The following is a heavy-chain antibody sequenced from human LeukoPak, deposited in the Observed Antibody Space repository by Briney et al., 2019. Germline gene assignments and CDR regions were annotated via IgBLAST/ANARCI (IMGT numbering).Heavy chain of an antibody. V-gene: IGHV1-18*01. J-gene: IGHJ4*02. CDR3: ARGGIGSSWYGGYFDY. Sequence: ASVKVSCKASVYTFTSYGISWVGQAPGQGLEWMGWISAYNGNTNYAQKLQGRVTMTTDTSTSTAYMELRSLRSDDTAVYYCARGGIGSSWYGGYFDYWGQGTLVTVSS. CDR2: ISAYNGNT. D-gene: IGHD6-13*01. CDR1: VYTFTSYG.